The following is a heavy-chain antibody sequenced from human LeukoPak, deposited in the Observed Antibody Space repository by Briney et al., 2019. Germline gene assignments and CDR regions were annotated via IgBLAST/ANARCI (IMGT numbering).Heavy chain of an antibody. J-gene: IGHJ4*02. Sequence: PSETLSLSCAVYGGSFSGYYWSWIRQAPGKGLEWIGEINHSGSTNYNPSLKSRVTISVDTSKNQFSLKLSSVTAADTAVYYCARDRHMVRGVIINKGDYWGQGTLVTVSS. CDR2: INHSGST. CDR1: GGSFSGYY. CDR3: ARDRHMVRGVIINKGDY. V-gene: IGHV4-34*01. D-gene: IGHD3-10*01.